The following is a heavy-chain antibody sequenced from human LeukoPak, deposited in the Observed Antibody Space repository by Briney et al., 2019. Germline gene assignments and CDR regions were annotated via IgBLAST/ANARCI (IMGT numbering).Heavy chain of an antibody. CDR3: AKYFTPGEFPVPYFDY. D-gene: IGHD3-16*01. J-gene: IGHJ4*02. CDR2: ISGSGGST. Sequence: GGSLRLSCAASGFTFSSYAMSWVRQAPGKGLEWVSAISGSGGSTYYADSVKGRFTISRDNSKNTLYLQMNSLRAEDTAVYYCAKYFTPGEFPVPYFDYWGQGTLVTVSS. V-gene: IGHV3-23*01. CDR1: GFTFSSYA.